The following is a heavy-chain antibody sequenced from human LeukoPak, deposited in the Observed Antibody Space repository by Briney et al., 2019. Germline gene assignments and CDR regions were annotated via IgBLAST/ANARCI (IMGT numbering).Heavy chain of an antibody. CDR3: ASIIAVAGTRYYYYYMDV. D-gene: IGHD6-19*01. Sequence: SETLSLTCAVSGGSISSSNWWSWVRQPPGKGLEWIGEIYHSGSTNYNPSLKSRVTISVDKSKNQFSLKLSSVTAADTAVYYCASIIAVAGTRYYYYYMDVWGKGTTVAVSS. CDR2: IYHSGST. CDR1: GGSISSSNW. J-gene: IGHJ6*03. V-gene: IGHV4-4*02.